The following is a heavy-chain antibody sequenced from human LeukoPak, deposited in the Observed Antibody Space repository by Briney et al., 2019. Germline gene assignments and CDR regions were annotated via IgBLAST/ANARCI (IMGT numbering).Heavy chain of an antibody. CDR3: ARGRVERRGSHYNWFDP. D-gene: IGHD1-1*01. J-gene: IGHJ5*02. CDR1: GGSISSSSYY. CDR2: IFYSGRT. V-gene: IGHV4-39*07. Sequence: PSETLSLTCTASGGSISSSSYYWGWIRQPPGKGLECIGSIFYSGRTYYNPSLKSRVTILVDTSKNQFSLKLSSVTAADTAVYYCARGRVERRGSHYNWFDPWGQGTLVTVSS.